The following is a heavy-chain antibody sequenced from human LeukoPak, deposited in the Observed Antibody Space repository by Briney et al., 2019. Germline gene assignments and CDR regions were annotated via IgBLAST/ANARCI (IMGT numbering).Heavy chain of an antibody. D-gene: IGHD2-2*02. CDR2: INPSNGDT. J-gene: IGHJ5*02. Sequence: ASVKVSCKASGYTFSGYYMHWVRQAPGQGLEWMGWINPSNGDTNNALKFQGRVTMTWDTSINTAYMEMTRLRSGDTAVYYCAKDPPSVEVPAAIILANWFDPWGQGTLVTVSS. V-gene: IGHV1-2*02. CDR1: GYTFSGYY. CDR3: AKDPPSVEVPAAIILANWFDP.